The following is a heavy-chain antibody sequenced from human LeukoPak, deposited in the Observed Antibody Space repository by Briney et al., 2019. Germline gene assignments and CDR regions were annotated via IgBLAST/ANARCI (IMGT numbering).Heavy chain of an antibody. Sequence: GGSLRLSCAASGFTFSSYSMNWVRQAPGKGLEWVSYISSSSSTIYYADSVKGRFTISRDNAKNSLYLQMNSLRDEDTAVYYCARDLAASYDFWSAYGMDVWAQGTTVTVSS. CDR1: GFTFSSYS. J-gene: IGHJ6*02. D-gene: IGHD3-3*01. V-gene: IGHV3-48*02. CDR2: ISSSSSTI. CDR3: ARDLAASYDFWSAYGMDV.